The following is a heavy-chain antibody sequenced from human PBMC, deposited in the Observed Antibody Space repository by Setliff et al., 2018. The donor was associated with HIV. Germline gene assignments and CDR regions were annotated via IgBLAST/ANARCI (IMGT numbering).Heavy chain of an antibody. CDR2: ISWNGGST. Sequence: GGSLRLSCAASGFIFNDYAMHWFRQVPGKGLEWVSLISWNGGSTYYADSVRGRFTISRDNRESSLSLQMNSLRPEDTALYFCAKDYGDGHNWGAFDISGQGTMVTVSS. V-gene: IGHV3-43D*03. CDR3: AKDYGDGHNWGAFDI. D-gene: IGHD1-1*01. J-gene: IGHJ3*02. CDR1: GFIFNDYA.